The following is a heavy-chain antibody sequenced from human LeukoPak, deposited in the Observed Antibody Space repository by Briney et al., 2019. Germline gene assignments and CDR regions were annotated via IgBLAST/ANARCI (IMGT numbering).Heavy chain of an antibody. D-gene: IGHD4-17*01. Sequence: SETLSLTCTVSGGSIGSYYWSWIRQPAGKGLEWIGRIYTSGSTNYNPSLKSRVTMSVDTSKNQFSLKLSSVTAADTAVYYCARDLADYGDYGFYYYYGMDVWGQGTTVTVSS. CDR3: ARDLADYGDYGFYYYYGMDV. J-gene: IGHJ6*02. CDR2: IYTSGST. CDR1: GGSIGSYY. V-gene: IGHV4-4*07.